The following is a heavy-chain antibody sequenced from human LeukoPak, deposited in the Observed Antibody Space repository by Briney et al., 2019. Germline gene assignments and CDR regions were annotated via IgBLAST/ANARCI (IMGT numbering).Heavy chain of an antibody. CDR1: GGSISSGDYY. J-gene: IGHJ4*02. V-gene: IGHV4-30-4*08. CDR3: ARAWSTTVTTLFDY. Sequence: PSETLSLTCTVSGGSISSGDYYWSWIRQPPGKGLEWIGYIYYSGSTYYNPSLKSRVTISVDTSKNQFSLKLSSVTAAGTAVYYCARAWSTTVTTLFDYWGQGTLVTVSS. CDR2: IYYSGST. D-gene: IGHD4-17*01.